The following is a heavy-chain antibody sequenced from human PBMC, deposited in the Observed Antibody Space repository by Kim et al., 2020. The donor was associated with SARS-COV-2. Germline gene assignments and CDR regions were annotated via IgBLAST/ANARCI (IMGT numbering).Heavy chain of an antibody. CDR3: AKEILVGCSSTSFYGDFDY. Sequence: KGRLTISRDNAKNSLYLQMNSLRAEDTAMYYCAKEILVGCSSTSFYGDFDYWGQGTLVTASS. V-gene: IGHV3-9*01. J-gene: IGHJ4*02. D-gene: IGHD2-2*01.